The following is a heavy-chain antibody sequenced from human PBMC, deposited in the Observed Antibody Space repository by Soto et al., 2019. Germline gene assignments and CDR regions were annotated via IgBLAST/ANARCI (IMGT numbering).Heavy chain of an antibody. CDR3: AKAPVRFLEWLSFDY. Sequence: GGSLRLSCAASGFRFRTRAMSWVRQAPGKGLEWVSAISGSGGSTYYADSVKGRFTNSRDNSKNTLYLQMNSLRAEDTAVYYCAKAPVRFLEWLSFDYWGQGTLVTVSS. J-gene: IGHJ4*02. CDR2: ISGSGGST. D-gene: IGHD3-3*01. V-gene: IGHV3-23*01. CDR1: GFRFRTRA.